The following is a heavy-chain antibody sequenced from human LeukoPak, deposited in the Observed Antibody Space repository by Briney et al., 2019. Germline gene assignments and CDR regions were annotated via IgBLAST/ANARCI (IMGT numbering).Heavy chain of an antibody. CDR2: IIPIFGTA. CDR3: ARGRPTQLRFLEWLLLG. J-gene: IGHJ4*02. D-gene: IGHD3-3*01. CDR1: GGTFSSYA. V-gene: IGHV1-69*13. Sequence: SVKVSCKASGGTFSSYAISWVRQAPGQGLEWMGGIIPIFGTANCAQKFQGRVTITADESTSTAYMELSSLRSEDTAVYYCARGRPTQLRFLEWLLLGWGQGTLVTVSS.